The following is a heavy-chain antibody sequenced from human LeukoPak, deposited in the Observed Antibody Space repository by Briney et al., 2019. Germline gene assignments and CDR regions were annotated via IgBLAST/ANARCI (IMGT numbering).Heavy chain of an antibody. J-gene: IGHJ6*02. V-gene: IGHV4-34*01. CDR1: GGSFSGYY. CDR2: INHSGST. CDR3: ARGSRITMVRGLDGMDV. D-gene: IGHD3-10*01. Sequence: SETLSLTCAVYGGSFSGYYWSWIRQPPGKGLEWIGEINHSGSTSYNPSLKSRVTISVDTSKNQFSLKLSSVTAADTAVYYCARGSRITMVRGLDGMDVWGQGTTVTVSS.